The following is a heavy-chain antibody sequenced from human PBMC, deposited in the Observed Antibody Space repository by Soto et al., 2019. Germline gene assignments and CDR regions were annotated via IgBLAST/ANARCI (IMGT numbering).Heavy chain of an antibody. J-gene: IGHJ4*02. CDR1: GYSISSNNW. CDR3: ARTTSGVGVDFAY. Sequence: QVQLQESGPGLVKPSDTLSLTCAVSGYSISSNNWWGWIRQPPGKGMEWIGYIYYSGTTYYNPSLKSRLTTAIDRCSNKLAPGLSSVPAVDTAVYDCARTTSGVGVDFAYWGQGAPAPVSS. CDR2: IYYSGTT. D-gene: IGHD2-15*01. V-gene: IGHV4-28*01.